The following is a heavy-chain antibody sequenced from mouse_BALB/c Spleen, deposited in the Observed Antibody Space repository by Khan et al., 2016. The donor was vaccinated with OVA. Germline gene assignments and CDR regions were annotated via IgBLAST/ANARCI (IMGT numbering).Heavy chain of an antibody. J-gene: IGHJ1*01. CDR3: ARVGNYWYFDV. Sequence: QIQLVQSGPELKKPGETVKISCKASGYTFTNYGMNWVKQAPGKALKWMGWINTYTGEPTYADDFKGRFAFSLETSASTAYLQINNLKNEDMATYFCARVGNYWYFDVWGAGTTVTVSS. D-gene: IGHD2-1*01. CDR1: GYTFTNYG. CDR2: INTYTGEP. V-gene: IGHV9-1*02.